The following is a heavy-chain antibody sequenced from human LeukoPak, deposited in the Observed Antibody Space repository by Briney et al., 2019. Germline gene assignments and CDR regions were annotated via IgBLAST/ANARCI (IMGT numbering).Heavy chain of an antibody. J-gene: IGHJ4*02. CDR2: ISSNGGST. CDR3: VKGNVLRYFDWPAPFDY. CDR1: GFTFSSYA. V-gene: IGHV3-64D*06. D-gene: IGHD3-9*01. Sequence: GGSLRLSCSASGFTFSSYAMHWVRQAPGKGLEYVSPISSNGGSTYYADSVKGRFTISRGNSKNTLYLQMSSLRAEDTAVYYCVKGNVLRYFDWPAPFDYWGQGTLVTVSS.